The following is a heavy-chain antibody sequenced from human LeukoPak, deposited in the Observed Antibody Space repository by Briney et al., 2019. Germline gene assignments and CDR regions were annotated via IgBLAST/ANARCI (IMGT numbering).Heavy chain of an antibody. CDR1: GYTFTGYY. J-gene: IGHJ4*02. Sequence: ASVKVSCKASGYTFTGYYMHWVRQAPGQGLEWMGWINPNSGGTNYAQKFQGWVTMTRDTSISTAYMELSRLRSDDTAVYYCARNAAAGTGFFDYWGQGTLVTVSS. CDR3: ARNAAAGTGFFDY. D-gene: IGHD6-13*01. V-gene: IGHV1-2*04. CDR2: INPNSGGT.